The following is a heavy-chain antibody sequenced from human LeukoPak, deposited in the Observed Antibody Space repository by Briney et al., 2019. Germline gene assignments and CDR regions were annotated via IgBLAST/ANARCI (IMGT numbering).Heavy chain of an antibody. CDR1: GGSISSGAYY. Sequence: SETLSLTCTVSGGSISSGAYYWGWIRQPPGKGLEWIGSIYYSGSTYYNPSLKSRVTISVDTSKNQFSLKLSSVTAADTAVYYCARAPQRRFLESSNYYGMDVWGQGTTVTVSS. J-gene: IGHJ6*02. V-gene: IGHV4-39*01. CDR2: IYYSGST. D-gene: IGHD3-3*01. CDR3: ARAPQRRFLESSNYYGMDV.